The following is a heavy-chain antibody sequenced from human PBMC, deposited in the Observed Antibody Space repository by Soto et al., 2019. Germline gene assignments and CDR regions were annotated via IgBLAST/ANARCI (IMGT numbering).Heavy chain of an antibody. CDR2: INPSGGST. CDR1: GYTFTSYY. CDR3: ARADHIVVVTAIPNYFDY. D-gene: IGHD2-21*02. V-gene: IGHV1-46*01. Sequence: GASVKVSCKASGYTFTSYYMHWLRQAPGQGLEWMGIINPSGGSTSYAQKFQGRVTMTRDTSTSTVYMELSSLRSEDTAVYYCARADHIVVVTAIPNYFDYWGQGTLVTVSS. J-gene: IGHJ4*02.